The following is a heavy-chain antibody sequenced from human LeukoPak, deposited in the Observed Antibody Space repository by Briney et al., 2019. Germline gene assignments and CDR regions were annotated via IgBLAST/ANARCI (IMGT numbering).Heavy chain of an antibody. CDR1: GYTFTSYA. Sequence: ASVTVSCKASGYTFTSYAMHWVRQAPGQRLEWMGWINAGNGNTKYSQKFQGRVTITRDTSASTAYMELSSLRSEDTAVYYCATWNGSGYYFDYWGQGTLVTVSS. CDR3: ATWNGSGYYFDY. D-gene: IGHD3-10*01. V-gene: IGHV1-3*01. CDR2: INAGNGNT. J-gene: IGHJ4*02.